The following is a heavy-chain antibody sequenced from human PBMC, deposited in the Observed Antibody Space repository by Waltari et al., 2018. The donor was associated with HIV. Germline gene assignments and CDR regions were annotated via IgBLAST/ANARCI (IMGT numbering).Heavy chain of an antibody. D-gene: IGHD1-26*01. CDR3: ARSNLGGGLSTPFDS. CDR2: INHSGST. CDR1: GGYFSGYF. J-gene: IGHJ4*02. Sequence: QVQLEPWGAELLKPSQTLSLTWAVYGGYFSGYFWSWIRQRPGKGLEWIGEINHSGSTTYNPSLKSRLSMSVDPSKNQFSLKLRSVTAADTAVYYCARSNLGGGLSTPFDSWGQGTRILITVSS. V-gene: IGHV4-34*01.